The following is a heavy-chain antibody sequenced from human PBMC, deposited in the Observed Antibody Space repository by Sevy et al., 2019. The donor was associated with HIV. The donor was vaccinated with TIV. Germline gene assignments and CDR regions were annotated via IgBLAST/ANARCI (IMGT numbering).Heavy chain of an antibody. J-gene: IGHJ4*02. Sequence: GGSLKLSCAASGFTLNAYWMHWVRQAPGKGLEWLANINQDGSTQYYAASVKGRFTISRDNAKNLVYLQMNTMGPEDTGLYYCARAIAAAAGFWGQGTLVTVSS. V-gene: IGHV3-7*01. CDR1: GFTLNAYW. D-gene: IGHD6-13*01. CDR3: ARAIAAAAGF. CDR2: INQDGSTQ.